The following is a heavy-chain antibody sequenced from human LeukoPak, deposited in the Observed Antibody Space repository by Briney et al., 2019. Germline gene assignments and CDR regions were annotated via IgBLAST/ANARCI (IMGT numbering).Heavy chain of an antibody. Sequence: GGSLRLSCAASGFTVSSNYMSWIRQAPGKGLEWVSVIYSGGSTYYADSVKGRFTISRDNSENTLYLQMNSLRAEDTALYYCAGYSMTGTIYGMDVWGQGTTVTVSS. CDR3: AGYSMTGTIYGMDV. CDR1: GFTVSSNY. D-gene: IGHD3-9*01. J-gene: IGHJ6*02. V-gene: IGHV3-53*01. CDR2: IYSGGST.